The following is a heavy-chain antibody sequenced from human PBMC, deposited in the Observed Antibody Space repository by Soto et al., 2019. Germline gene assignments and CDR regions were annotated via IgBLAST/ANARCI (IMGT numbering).Heavy chain of an antibody. J-gene: IGHJ4*02. D-gene: IGHD3-22*01. CDR2: ISGSGGST. CDR1: GFTFSSYA. CDR3: SASPAKGDPMIWPH. Sequence: EVQLLESGGGLVQPGGSLRLSCAASGFTFSSYAMSWVRQAPGKGLEWVSAISGSGGSTYYADSVKGRFTISRDNSKNTMNLQMNSLRAEDTAVYYCSASPAKGDPMIWPHWGQGTLVTVSS. V-gene: IGHV3-23*01.